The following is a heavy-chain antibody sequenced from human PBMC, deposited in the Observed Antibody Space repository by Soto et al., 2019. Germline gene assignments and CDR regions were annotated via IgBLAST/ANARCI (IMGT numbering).Heavy chain of an antibody. CDR3: ARYLSPPGEFFDDAFDV. D-gene: IGHD2-21*01. CDR1: GFTFSAFW. V-gene: IGHV3-7*05. CDR2: IKRDGTVT. Sequence: EVQLVESGGGLVQPGESLRLSCAASGFTFSAFWMTWLRQAPGKGLEWVANIKRDGTVTHYGDSVEGRCTLSRDNAQNSLFLQLNSLRPEDTAMYYCARYLSPPGEFFDDAFDVWGQGTFVAVSS. J-gene: IGHJ3*01.